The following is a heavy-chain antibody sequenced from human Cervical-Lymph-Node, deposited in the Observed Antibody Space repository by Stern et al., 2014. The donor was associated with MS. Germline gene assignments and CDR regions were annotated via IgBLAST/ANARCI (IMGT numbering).Heavy chain of an antibody. J-gene: IGHJ2*01. Sequence: QVQLVQSGAEVKKPGSSVKVSCKASGGTFSSYAISWVRQAPGQGLEWMGGIIPIFGTANYAQKFQGRVTITADESTSTAYMELSSLRSEDTAVYYCASRLSSGYYDWYFDLWGRGTLVTVSS. D-gene: IGHD3-22*01. CDR1: GGTFSSYA. CDR2: IIPIFGTA. V-gene: IGHV1-69*01. CDR3: ASRLSSGYYDWYFDL.